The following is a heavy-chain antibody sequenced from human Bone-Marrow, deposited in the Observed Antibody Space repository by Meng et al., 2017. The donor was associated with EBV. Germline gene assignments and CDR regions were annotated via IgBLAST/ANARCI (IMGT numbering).Heavy chain of an antibody. J-gene: IGHJ4*02. CDR1: GFTCSSYA. V-gene: IGHV3-23*01. CDR3: AKGHDYGDY. CDR2: ISGRGGST. Sequence: EVQLLGVGGGLVQPGGSLRPACAASGFTCSSYAMSWVRQAPGKGLEWVSAISGRGGSTYYADSVKGRFTISRDNSKNTLYLQMNSLRAEDTAVYYCAKGHDYGDYWGQGTLVTVSS. D-gene: IGHD4-17*01.